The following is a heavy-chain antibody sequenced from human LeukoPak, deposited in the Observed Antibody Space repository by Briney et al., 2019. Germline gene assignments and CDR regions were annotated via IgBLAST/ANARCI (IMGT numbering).Heavy chain of an antibody. D-gene: IGHD5-12*01. CDR3: ATNGGGDSGYGNFDY. CDR2: ISWNSGSI. J-gene: IGHJ4*02. V-gene: IGHV3-9*01. Sequence: PGRSLRLSCAASGFTFDDYAMHWVRQAPGKGLEWVSGISWNSGSIGYADSVKGRFTISRDNAKNSPYLQMNSLRPEDTALYYCATNGGGDSGYGNFDYWGQGTLVTVSS. CDR1: GFTFDDYA.